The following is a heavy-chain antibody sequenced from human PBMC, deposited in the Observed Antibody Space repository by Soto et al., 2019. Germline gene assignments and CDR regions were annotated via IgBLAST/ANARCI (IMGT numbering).Heavy chain of an antibody. CDR3: ARDSRTPSGGMDV. V-gene: IGHV4-30-4*01. CDR1: GASINSGDYH. CDR2: IYYSAST. Sequence: QVQLQESGPGLVKPSQTLSLTCTVSGASINSGDYHWTWIRQFPGKGLEWIGGIYYSASTYYNPALVSRLTISLDASKNQFSLKLTSVTAADTAVYYCARDSRTPSGGMDVWGQGTGHRLL. J-gene: IGHJ6*02.